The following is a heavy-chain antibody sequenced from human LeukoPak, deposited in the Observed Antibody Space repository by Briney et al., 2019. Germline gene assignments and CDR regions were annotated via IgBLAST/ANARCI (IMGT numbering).Heavy chain of an antibody. V-gene: IGHV3-48*01. D-gene: IGHD1-1*01. Sequence: GGSLRLSCAASGFTFSSYSMNWVRQAPGKGLEWVSYISSSSSTIYYADSVKGRFTISRDNAKNSLYLQMNSLRAEDTAVYYCARDMYNWNDEVMAYWGQGTLVTVSS. J-gene: IGHJ4*02. CDR3: ARDMYNWNDEVMAY. CDR2: ISSSSSTI. CDR1: GFTFSSYS.